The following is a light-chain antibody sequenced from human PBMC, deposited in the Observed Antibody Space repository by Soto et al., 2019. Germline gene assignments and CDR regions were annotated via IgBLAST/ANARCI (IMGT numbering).Light chain of an antibody. CDR3: QQYNSYSPLT. CDR1: QGIRND. CDR2: KAS. J-gene: IGKJ4*01. V-gene: IGKV1-5*03. Sequence: DIQMTQFPSSLSASVGDRVTITCRASQGIRNDLGWYQQKPGKAPKLLIYKASSLESGVPSRSSGSGSGTESTLTISSLQPDDFATYYCQQYNSYSPLTFGGGTKVDIK.